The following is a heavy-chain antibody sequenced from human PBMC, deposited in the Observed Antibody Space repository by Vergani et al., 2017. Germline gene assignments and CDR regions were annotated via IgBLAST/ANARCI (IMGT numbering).Heavy chain of an antibody. CDR2: INPSGGST. CDR3: ARDYCSSTSCYFSMDV. D-gene: IGHD2-2*01. J-gene: IGHJ6*02. CDR1: GYTFTGYY. V-gene: IGHV1-46*01. Sequence: QVQLVQSGAEVKKPGASVKVSCKASGYTFTGYYMHWVRQAPGQGLEWMGIINPSGGSTSYAQKFQGRVTMTRDTSTSTVYMELSSLRSEDTAVYYCARDYCSSTSCYFSMDVWGQGTTVTVSS.